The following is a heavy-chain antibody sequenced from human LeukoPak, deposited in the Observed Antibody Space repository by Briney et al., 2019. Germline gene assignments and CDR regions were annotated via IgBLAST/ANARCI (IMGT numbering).Heavy chain of an antibody. CDR3: AREGYYYGLDV. J-gene: IGHJ6*02. Sequence: PGGSLRLSCAASGFTFGSYSMNWVRQAPGKGLEWVSSISSSSSYMYYADSLKGRFTISRDNAKNSLYLQMNSLRAEDTAVYYCAREGYYYGLDVWGQGTTVTVSS. CDR1: GFTFGSYS. V-gene: IGHV3-21*01. CDR2: ISSSSSYM.